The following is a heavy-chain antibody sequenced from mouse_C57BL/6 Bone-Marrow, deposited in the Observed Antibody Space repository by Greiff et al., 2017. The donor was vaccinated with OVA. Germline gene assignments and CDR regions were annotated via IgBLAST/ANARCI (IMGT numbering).Heavy chain of an antibody. V-gene: IGHV1-26*01. CDR2: INPNNGGT. CDR3: ARKEAYSNYGFAY. J-gene: IGHJ3*01. Sequence: KQSHGKSLEWIGDINPNNGGTSYNQKFKGKATLTVDKSSSTAYMELRSLTSEDSAVYYCARKEAYSNYGFAYWGQGTLVTVSA. D-gene: IGHD2-5*01.